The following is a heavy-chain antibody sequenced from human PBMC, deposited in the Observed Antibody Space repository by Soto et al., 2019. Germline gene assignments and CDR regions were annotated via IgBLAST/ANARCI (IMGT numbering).Heavy chain of an antibody. D-gene: IGHD3-3*01. J-gene: IGHJ4*02. CDR2: ISYGGSNK. Sequence: PGGSLRLSCAAPGFPFSSYAMHWVRQAPGKGLEWVAVISYGGSNKYYADSVKGRFTISREKSKNTLYLQMNSLRAEDTAVYYCAPASDFWRGYLVHYWGQGTPATVSS. V-gene: IGHV3-30-3*01. CDR3: APASDFWRGYLVHY. CDR1: GFPFSSYA.